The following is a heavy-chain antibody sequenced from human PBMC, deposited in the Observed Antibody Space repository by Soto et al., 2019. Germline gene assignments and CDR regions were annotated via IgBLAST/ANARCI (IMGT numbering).Heavy chain of an antibody. CDR3: ARQGGCSGGSCYPNYYFYYMDV. J-gene: IGHJ6*03. D-gene: IGHD2-15*01. Sequence: PGESLKISCKGSGYSFTSYWIGWVRQIPGKSLEWMGIIYPGDSDTRYSPSFQGQVTISADKSISTAYLQWSSLKASDTAMYYCARQGGCSGGSCYPNYYFYYMDVWGKGTTVTVS. CDR2: IYPGDSDT. CDR1: GYSFTSYW. V-gene: IGHV5-51*01.